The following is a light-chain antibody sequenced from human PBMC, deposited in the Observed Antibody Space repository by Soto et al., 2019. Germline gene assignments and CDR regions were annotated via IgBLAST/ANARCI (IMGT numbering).Light chain of an antibody. CDR2: GAS. CDR1: QSVSSSY. V-gene: IGKV3-20*01. CDR3: QQYGSSPLT. J-gene: IGKJ3*01. Sequence: EMVLTQSPGTLSLSPGERATLSCRASQSVSSSYLACYKQKPVQAPRLLLYGASSRATGIPDRFSGSGSGTDFTLTISRLEPEDFAVYYCQQYGSSPLTFGPGTKVDIK.